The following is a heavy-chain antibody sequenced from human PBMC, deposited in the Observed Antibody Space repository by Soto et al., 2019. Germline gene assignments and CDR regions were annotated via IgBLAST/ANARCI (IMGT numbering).Heavy chain of an antibody. CDR2: ISAYNGNT. CDR1: GYTFTKSG. CDR3: AGGGAPIDY. D-gene: IGHD3-16*01. V-gene: IGHV1-18*01. J-gene: IGHJ4*02. Sequence: QVQLVQSGAEVKKPGASVKVSCKASGYTFTKSGISWVRQAPGQGLEWMGWISAYNGNTNYAQKFQGRVTITTDTSTSTAYMEVRSLRCDDTAVYYCAGGGAPIDYWGQGTLVTVSS.